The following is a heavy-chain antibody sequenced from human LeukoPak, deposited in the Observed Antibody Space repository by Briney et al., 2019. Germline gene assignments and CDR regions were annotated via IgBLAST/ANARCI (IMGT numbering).Heavy chain of an antibody. CDR3: AKDGREDVVVPELDY. CDR2: ISWNSGSI. J-gene: IGHJ4*02. CDR1: GFTFDDYA. D-gene: IGHD2-2*01. V-gene: IGHV3-9*01. Sequence: PGGSLRLSCAASGFTFDDYAMQWVRQAPGKGLEWVSGISWNSGSIGYADSVKGRFTISRDNAKNSLYLQMNSLRAEDTALYYCAKDGREDVVVPELDYWGQGTLVTVSS.